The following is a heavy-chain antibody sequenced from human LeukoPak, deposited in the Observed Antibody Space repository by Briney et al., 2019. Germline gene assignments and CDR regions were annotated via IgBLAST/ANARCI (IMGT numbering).Heavy chain of an antibody. CDR3: AKPGGYGYWYDY. CDR2: IRYDGIKK. J-gene: IGHJ4*02. CDR1: GFIFSSYG. Sequence: GGSLRLSCAASGFIFSSYGMHWVRQAPGKGLEWVAFIRYDGIKKYYADSVKGRFTISRDNSKNTLYLQMNSLRAEDTAVYYCAKPGGYGYWYDYWGQGTLVTVSS. D-gene: IGHD5-18*01. V-gene: IGHV3-30*02.